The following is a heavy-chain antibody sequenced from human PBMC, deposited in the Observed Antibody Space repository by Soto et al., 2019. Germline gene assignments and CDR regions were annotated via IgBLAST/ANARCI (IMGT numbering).Heavy chain of an antibody. CDR2: IIPIFGTA. CDR3: AREGGSRLVPGLRYGMDV. J-gene: IGHJ6*02. CDR1: GGTFSSYA. V-gene: IGHV1-69*13. Sequence: SVKVSCKASGGTFSSYAISWVRQAPGQGLEWMGGIIPIFGTANYAQKFQGRVTITADESTSTAYMELSSLRSEDTAVYYCAREGGSRLVPGLRYGMDVWGQGTTVTVSS. D-gene: IGHD6-6*01.